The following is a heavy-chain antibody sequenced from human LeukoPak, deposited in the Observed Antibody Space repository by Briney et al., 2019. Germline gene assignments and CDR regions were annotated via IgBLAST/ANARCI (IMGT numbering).Heavy chain of an antibody. V-gene: IGHV1-18*01. CDR2: ISAYNGNT. J-gene: IGHJ4*02. CDR1: GYTFTSYG. CDR3: ARDAPGVSGVFDY. Sequence: GASVKVSCKASGYTFTSYGISWVRQAPGQGLEWMGWISAYNGNTNYAQKFQGRVTMTTDTSTSTVYMELRSLRSGDTAVYYCARDAPGVSGVFDYWGQGTLVTVSS. D-gene: IGHD2-8*01.